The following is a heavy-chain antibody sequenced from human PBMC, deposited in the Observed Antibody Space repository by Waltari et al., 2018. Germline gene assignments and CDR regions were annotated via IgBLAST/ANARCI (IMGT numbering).Heavy chain of an antibody. J-gene: IGHJ1*01. V-gene: IGHV4-39*01. CDR1: GGSISTNYN. CDR3: GRIAFGDDGGYFQH. Sequence: ESGPGLVKPSETLSLTCTVSGGSISTNYNWGWIRQPPGKGLEWMGNMQYRGSTFYNPSLKSRVTISLDTSKNQFSLRLNSVGAADTAVYFCGRIAFGDDGGYFQHWGQGTLVTVSS. D-gene: IGHD4-17*01. CDR2: MQYRGST.